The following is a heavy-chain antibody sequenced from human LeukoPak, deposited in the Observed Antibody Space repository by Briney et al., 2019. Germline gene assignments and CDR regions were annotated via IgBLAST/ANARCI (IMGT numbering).Heavy chain of an antibody. J-gene: IGHJ5*02. CDR2: ISYDGSNK. CDR3: ARVVGFGQGFDWLSIWFDP. D-gene: IGHD3-9*01. Sequence: PGGSLRLSCAASGFTFSSYAMHWVRQAPGKGLEWVAVISYDGSNKYYADSVKGRFTISRDNSKNTLYLQMNSLRAEDTAVYYCARVVGFGQGFDWLSIWFDPWGQGTLVTVSS. V-gene: IGHV3-30*04. CDR1: GFTFSSYA.